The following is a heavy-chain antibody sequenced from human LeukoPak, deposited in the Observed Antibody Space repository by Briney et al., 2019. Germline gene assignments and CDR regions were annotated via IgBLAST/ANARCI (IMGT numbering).Heavy chain of an antibody. J-gene: IGHJ4*02. V-gene: IGHV4-59*08. CDR2: IYYSGST. CDR1: GGSISSYY. CDR3: ARSGGVIQFADY. Sequence: SETLSLTCTVSGGSISSYYWSWIRQPPGKGLEWIGYIYYSGSTYYNPSLKSRVTISVDTSKNQFSLKLSSVTAADTAVYYCARSGGVIQFADYWGQGTLVTVSS. D-gene: IGHD3-10*01.